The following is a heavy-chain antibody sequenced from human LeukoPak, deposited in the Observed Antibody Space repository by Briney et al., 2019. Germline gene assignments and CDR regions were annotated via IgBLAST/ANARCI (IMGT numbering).Heavy chain of an antibody. CDR1: GFSLGGYA. CDR3: AKDGLYFDGSTHIYYFDS. CDR2: ITYNGAAT. D-gene: IGHD3-9*01. Sequence: GGSLRLSCAASGFSLGGYAMTWVRQAPGKGLELVSSITYNGAATYYLDSVKARFTISRDNSRSTLYLQMDSLTAEDTALYYCAKDGLYFDGSTHIYYFDSWGQGTLVAVSS. V-gene: IGHV3-23*01. J-gene: IGHJ4*02.